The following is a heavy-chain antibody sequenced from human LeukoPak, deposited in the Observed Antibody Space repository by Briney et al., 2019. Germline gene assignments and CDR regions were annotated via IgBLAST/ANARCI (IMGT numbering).Heavy chain of an antibody. D-gene: IGHD6-13*01. CDR1: GFTFSSYS. CDR2: ISSSSSYI. Sequence: GGSLRLSCAASGFTFSSYSMNWVRQAPGKGLEWVSSISSSSSYIYYADSVKGRFTISRDNAKNSLYLQVNSLRVEDTAFYYCAKATQQVVFLGALDYWGQGTLVTVSS. CDR3: AKATQQVVFLGALDY. J-gene: IGHJ4*02. V-gene: IGHV3-21*04.